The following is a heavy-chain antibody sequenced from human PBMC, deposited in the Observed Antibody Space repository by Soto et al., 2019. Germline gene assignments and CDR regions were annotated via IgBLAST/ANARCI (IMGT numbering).Heavy chain of an antibody. CDR3: ARDPLWGTAMVLWYFDL. J-gene: IGHJ2*01. CDR2: TSYDGSNK. Sequence: QVQLVESGGGVVQPGRSLRLSCAGSGFTFSSYAMHWVRQAPGKGLEWVEVTSYDGSNKYYADSVKGRFTISTDNSKNSLVLHLCCVSAEDTAVYYCARDPLWGTAMVLWYFDLWGRGTLVTVSS. CDR1: GFTFSSYA. V-gene: IGHV3-30*14. D-gene: IGHD5-18*01.